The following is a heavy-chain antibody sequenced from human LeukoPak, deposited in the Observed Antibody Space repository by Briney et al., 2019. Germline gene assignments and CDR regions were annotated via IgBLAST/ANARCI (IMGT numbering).Heavy chain of an antibody. CDR2: IYYSGST. Sequence: PSETPSLTCTVSGGSIRGSSDYWGWIRQSPGKGLEWIGSIYYSGSTYYNPSLKSRVTISVDTSKNQSYVKLTSVTAADTAVYYCARNESVLGTTGLNDFFDDWGQGTLVTVSS. J-gene: IGHJ4*02. D-gene: IGHD1-26*01. CDR1: GGSIRGSSDY. V-gene: IGHV4-39*01. CDR3: ARNESVLGTTGLNDFFDD.